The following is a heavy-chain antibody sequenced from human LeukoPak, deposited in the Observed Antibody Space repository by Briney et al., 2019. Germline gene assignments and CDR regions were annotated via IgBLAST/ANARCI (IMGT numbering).Heavy chain of an antibody. Sequence: GESLKISCKGSGYTFTTYWIGWVRQMPGKGLEWMGIIYPGDSDPRYSPSFQGQVTISADKSISTAYLQWSSLKASDSAMYYCAGSLQGYCSGGSCYSHWGQGTLVTVSS. CDR2: IYPGDSDP. CDR1: GYTFTTYW. CDR3: AGSLQGYCSGGSCYSH. J-gene: IGHJ4*02. V-gene: IGHV5-51*01. D-gene: IGHD2-15*01.